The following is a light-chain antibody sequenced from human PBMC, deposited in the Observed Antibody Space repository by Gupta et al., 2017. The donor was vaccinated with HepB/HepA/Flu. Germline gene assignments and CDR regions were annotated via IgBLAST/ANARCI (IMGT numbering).Light chain of an antibody. CDR2: ATS. J-gene: IGKJ5*01. CDR1: QSVSSN. V-gene: IGKV3-15*01. Sequence: EIVMTQSPATLSVSPGERATLSCRASQSVSSNSAWYQQKPGQAPRLLIYATSTRATGIPARFSGSGSGTEFTLTISSLQSEDFAVYFCQQDHNWHQLFGQGTRLEIK. CDR3: QQDHNWHQL.